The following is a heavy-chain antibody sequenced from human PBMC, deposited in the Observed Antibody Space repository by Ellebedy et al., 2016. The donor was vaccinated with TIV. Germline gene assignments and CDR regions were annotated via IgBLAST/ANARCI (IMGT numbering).Heavy chain of an antibody. CDR3: ATEINSPLDF. J-gene: IGHJ4*02. D-gene: IGHD4-11*01. Sequence: GESLKISCAASGFTFSSYGMHWVRQAPGKGLEWVAVISSDGSNKYYADSVKGRFTISRDNSKNSLFLQMSSLRDEDTAIYYCATEINSPLDFWGQGTLVTVSA. CDR1: GFTFSSYG. CDR2: ISSDGSNK. V-gene: IGHV3-30*03.